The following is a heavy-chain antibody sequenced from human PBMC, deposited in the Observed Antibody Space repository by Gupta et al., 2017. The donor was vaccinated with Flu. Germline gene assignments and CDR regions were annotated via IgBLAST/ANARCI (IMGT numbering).Heavy chain of an antibody. CDR2: INPNSGGT. J-gene: IGHJ4*02. V-gene: IGHV1-2*06. D-gene: IGHD3-16*02. Sequence: QVQLVQSGAEVKKPGASVKVSCKASGYTFTGYYMHWVRQAPGQGLEWMGRINPNSGGTNYAQKFQGRVTMTRDTSISTAYMELSRLRSDDTAVYYCARGSPHYDYVWGSYRSPLDYWGQGTLVTVSS. CDR1: GYTFTGYY. CDR3: ARGSPHYDYVWGSYRSPLDY.